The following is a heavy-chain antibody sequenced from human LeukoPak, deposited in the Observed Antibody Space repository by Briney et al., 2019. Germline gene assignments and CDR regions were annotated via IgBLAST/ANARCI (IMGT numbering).Heavy chain of an antibody. V-gene: IGHV1-2*02. CDR1: GYTFTGYY. J-gene: IGHJ4*02. Sequence: ASVKVSCKASGYTFTGYYMHWVRQASGQGLEWMGWINPNSGGTNYAQKFQGRVTMTRDTSISTAYMELSRLRSDDTAVYYCARGEVVPAAMDHGGDYWGQGTLVTVSS. CDR3: ARGEVVPAAMDHGGDY. D-gene: IGHD2-2*01. CDR2: INPNSGGT.